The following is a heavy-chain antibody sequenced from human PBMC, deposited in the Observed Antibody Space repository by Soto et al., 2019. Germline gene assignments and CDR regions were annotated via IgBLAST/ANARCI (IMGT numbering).Heavy chain of an antibody. D-gene: IGHD3-9*01. Sequence: ASVKVSCKASGYTFTSYGISWVRQAPGQGLEWMGWISAYNGNTNYAQKLQGRVTMTTDTSTSTAYMELRSLRSDDTAVYYCARGALRYFDWLSKDDAFDIWGHGTMVTVSS. J-gene: IGHJ3*02. CDR1: GYTFTSYG. V-gene: IGHV1-18*01. CDR3: ARGALRYFDWLSKDDAFDI. CDR2: ISAYNGNT.